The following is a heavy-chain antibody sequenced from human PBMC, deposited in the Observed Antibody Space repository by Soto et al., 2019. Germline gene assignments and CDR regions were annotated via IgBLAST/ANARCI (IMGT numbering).Heavy chain of an antibody. CDR3: ARDDGSTHY. J-gene: IGHJ4*02. V-gene: IGHV3-33*01. D-gene: IGHD2-15*01. CDR2: IWYDGSNK. CDR1: GFTFSSYG. Sequence: QVQLVESGGGVVQPGRSLRLSCAASGFTFSSYGMHWIRQAPGKGLEWVAVIWYDGSNKYYADSVKGRFTISRDNSKNTLYLQMNILRAEDTAVYYCARDDGSTHYWGQGTLVTVSS.